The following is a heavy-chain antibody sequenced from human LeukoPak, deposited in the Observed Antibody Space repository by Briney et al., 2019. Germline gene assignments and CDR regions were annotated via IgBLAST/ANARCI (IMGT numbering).Heavy chain of an antibody. J-gene: IGHJ3*02. V-gene: IGHV3-9*01. CDR1: GFTFDDCA. CDR3: AKATAAGSNAFDI. CDR2: ISWNSGSI. D-gene: IGHD6-13*01. Sequence: PGGSLRLSCAASGFTFDDCAMHWVRQAPGKGLEWVSGISWNSGSIGYADSVKGRFTISRDNAKNSLYLQMNSLRAEDTALYYCAKATAAGSNAFDIWGQGTMVTVSS.